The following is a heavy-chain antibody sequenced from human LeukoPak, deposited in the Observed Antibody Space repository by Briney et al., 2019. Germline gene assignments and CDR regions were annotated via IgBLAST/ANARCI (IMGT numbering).Heavy chain of an antibody. D-gene: IGHD5-18*01. CDR3: ARYSYGSKYYFDY. V-gene: IGHV4-31*03. Sequence: PSETLSLTCTVSGGSISSGGYYWSWIRQHPGKGLEWIGYIYYSGSTYYNPSLKSRVTISVDTSKNQFSLKLSSVTAADTAVYYCARYSYGSKYYFDYWGQGTLVTVSS. CDR1: GGSISSGGYY. CDR2: IYYSGST. J-gene: IGHJ4*02.